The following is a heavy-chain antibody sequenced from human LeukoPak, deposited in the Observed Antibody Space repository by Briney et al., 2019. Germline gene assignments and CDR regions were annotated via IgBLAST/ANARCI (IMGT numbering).Heavy chain of an antibody. D-gene: IGHD5/OR15-5a*01. Sequence: GGSLRLSCAASGFTFSSYSMNWVRQAPGQGLEWVSYISSSSSTIYYADSVKGRFTISRDNAKNSLYLQMNSLRAEDTAVYYCASIIASPFDYWGQGTLVTVSS. CDR3: ASIIASPFDY. CDR1: GFTFSSYS. CDR2: ISSSSSTI. V-gene: IGHV3-48*01. J-gene: IGHJ4*02.